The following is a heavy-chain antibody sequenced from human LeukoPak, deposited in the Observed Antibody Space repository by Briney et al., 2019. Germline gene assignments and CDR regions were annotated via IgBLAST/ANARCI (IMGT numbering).Heavy chain of an antibody. J-gene: IGHJ4*02. CDR2: IYYGGST. Sequence: PSETQSLTCTVSGGSISSSSYYWGWIRQPPGKGLEWIGSIYYGGSTYYNPSLKSRVTISVDTSKNQFSLKLSSVTAADTAVYYCARQKGGRWFRELQQPDYWGQGTLVTVSS. D-gene: IGHD3-10*01. V-gene: IGHV4-39*01. CDR3: ARQKGGRWFRELQQPDY. CDR1: GGSISSSSYY.